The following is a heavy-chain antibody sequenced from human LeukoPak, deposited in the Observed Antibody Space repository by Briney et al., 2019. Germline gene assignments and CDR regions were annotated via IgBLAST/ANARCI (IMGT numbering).Heavy chain of an antibody. CDR3: ARAKRWLQLRYFDY. CDR1: GGSISSYY. Sequence: PSETLSLTCTVSGGSISSYYWSWIRQPPGKGLEWIGYIYYSGSTNYNPSLKSRVTISVDTSKNQFSLKLSSVTAADTAVYYCARAKRWLQLRYFDYWGQGTLVTVSS. V-gene: IGHV4-59*01. J-gene: IGHJ4*02. D-gene: IGHD5-24*01. CDR2: IYYSGST.